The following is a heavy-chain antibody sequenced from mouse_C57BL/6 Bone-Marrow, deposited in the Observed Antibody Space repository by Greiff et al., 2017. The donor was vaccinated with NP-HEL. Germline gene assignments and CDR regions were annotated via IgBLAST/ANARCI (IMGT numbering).Heavy chain of an antibody. Sequence: VQLQQPGAELVKPGASVKMSCKASGYPFTSYWITWVKQRPGQGLEWIGDIYPGSGSTNYNEKFKSKATLTVDTSSSPAYMQLSSLTSQDSAVLYCAMDGYYYYFDYWGKGTTLTVSS. V-gene: IGHV1-55*01. CDR2: IYPGSGST. D-gene: IGHD2-3*01. J-gene: IGHJ2*01. CDR1: GYPFTSYW. CDR3: AMDGYYYYFDY.